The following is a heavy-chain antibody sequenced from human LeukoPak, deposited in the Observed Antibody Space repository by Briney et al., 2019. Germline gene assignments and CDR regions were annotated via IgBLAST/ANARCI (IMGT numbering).Heavy chain of an antibody. Sequence: ASVKVSFKASGYTFTSYDINWVRQATGQGLEWMGWMNPNSGNTGYAQKFQGRVTMNRNTSISTAYMELSSLRSEDTAVYYCARGAAPEMATIWAMYYYYYYMDVWGKGTTVTVSS. V-gene: IGHV1-8*01. CDR3: ARGAAPEMATIWAMYYYYYYMDV. D-gene: IGHD5-24*01. CDR2: MNPNSGNT. J-gene: IGHJ6*03. CDR1: GYTFTSYD.